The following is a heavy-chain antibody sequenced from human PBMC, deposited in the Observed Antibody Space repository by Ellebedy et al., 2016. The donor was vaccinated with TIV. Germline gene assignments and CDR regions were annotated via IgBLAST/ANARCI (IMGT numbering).Heavy chain of an antibody. J-gene: IGHJ4*02. V-gene: IGHV3-13*01. Sequence: GESLKISCAASGFTFSSYDMHWVSQGSGNGLEWVSSIGAAGDTYYAGFVKGRVAISRENAKNSLYLQLNNVRVGDTAVYYCERATAGFDYWGQGTLVTVSS. CDR3: ERATAGFDY. D-gene: IGHD1-14*01. CDR2: IGAAGDT. CDR1: GFTFSSYD.